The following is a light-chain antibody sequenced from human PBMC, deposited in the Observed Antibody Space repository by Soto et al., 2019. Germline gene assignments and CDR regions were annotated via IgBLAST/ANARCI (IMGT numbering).Light chain of an antibody. V-gene: IGKV3D-15*01. CDR2: DIS. CDR3: QQYNDWPLT. CDR1: QSVSSN. Sequence: EIVMTKSPATLSVSPGARATLSCRASQSVSSNLAWYQQKPGQSPRLLIYDISAMATGIPTRFSGSGSGTEFTLTISSLQSEDFAVYYCQQYNDWPLTFGGGTKVEIK. J-gene: IGKJ4*01.